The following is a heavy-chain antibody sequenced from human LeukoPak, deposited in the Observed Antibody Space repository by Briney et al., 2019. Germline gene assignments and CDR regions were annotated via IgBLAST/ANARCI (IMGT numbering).Heavy chain of an antibody. J-gene: IGHJ4*02. D-gene: IGHD3-22*01. Sequence: GASVKVSCKASGYTFTSYYMHWVRQAPGQGLEWMGIINPSGGSTSYAQKFQGRVTMTRDTSISTAYMELSRLRSDDTAVYYCARRGYYDSSGYTTYDYWGQGTLVTVSS. CDR3: ARRGYYDSSGYTTYDY. CDR1: GYTFTSYY. V-gene: IGHV1-46*01. CDR2: INPSGGST.